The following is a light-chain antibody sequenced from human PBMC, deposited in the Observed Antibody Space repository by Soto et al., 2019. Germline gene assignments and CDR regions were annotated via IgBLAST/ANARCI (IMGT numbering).Light chain of an antibody. Sequence: QSVLTQPPSVCGAPGQRVTISCTGSSSNIGAGYDVHWYQQLPGTAPKLLIYGNSKRPSGVPDRLSGSKSGTSASLAITGLQAEDEADYYCQSYDSSLSNWVFGGGTKLTVL. CDR1: SSNIGAGYD. J-gene: IGLJ3*02. V-gene: IGLV1-40*01. CDR2: GNS. CDR3: QSYDSSLSNWV.